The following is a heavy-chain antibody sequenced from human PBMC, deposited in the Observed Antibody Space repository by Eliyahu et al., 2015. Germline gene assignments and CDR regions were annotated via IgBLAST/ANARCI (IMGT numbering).Heavy chain of an antibody. Sequence: EVQLVQSGAEVKKPGESLKISCKGXGYTFINYWIAWVRXNPGKGLGWMGVIXPGDSDTRYNPSFQGQVTISADKSITTAYLQWSSLKASDTAMYYCARRPRGYCSSTSCYLDYWGQGTLVTVSS. CDR3: ARRPRGYCSSTSCYLDY. CDR2: IXPGDSDT. CDR1: GYTFINYW. J-gene: IGHJ4*02. D-gene: IGHD2-2*01. V-gene: IGHV5-51*01.